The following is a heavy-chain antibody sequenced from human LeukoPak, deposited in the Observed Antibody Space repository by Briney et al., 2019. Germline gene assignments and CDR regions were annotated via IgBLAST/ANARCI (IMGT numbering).Heavy chain of an antibody. CDR1: GFSFSNYC. CDR2: IKTDGSET. CDR3: VSAIRGSPIDY. Sequence: PGGSLRLSCAASGFSFSNYCMGWVRQAPGKGLACVANIKTDGSETYYVDSVKGRFTISRGNAKNSLFLQMNSLRAEDTAIYYCVSAIRGSPIDYWGQGTLVSVPS. D-gene: IGHD3-10*01. V-gene: IGHV3-7*01. J-gene: IGHJ4*02.